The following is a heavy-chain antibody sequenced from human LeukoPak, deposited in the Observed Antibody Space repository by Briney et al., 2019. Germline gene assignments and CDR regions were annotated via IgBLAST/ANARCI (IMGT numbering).Heavy chain of an antibody. D-gene: IGHD6-13*01. CDR3: AKDRYSSSWYTVDYYYYYGMDV. CDR2: ISYDGSNK. CDR1: GFTFSSYA. V-gene: IGHV3-30-3*01. J-gene: IGHJ6*02. Sequence: GRSLRLSCAASGFTFSSYAMHWVRQAPGKGLEWVGVISYDGSNKYYADSVKGRFTISRDNSKNTLYLQMNSLRAEDTAVYYCAKDRYSSSWYTVDYYYYYGMDVWGQGTTVTVSS.